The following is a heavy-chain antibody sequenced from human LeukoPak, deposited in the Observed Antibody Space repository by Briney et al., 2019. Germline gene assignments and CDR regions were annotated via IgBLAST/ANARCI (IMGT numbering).Heavy chain of an antibody. V-gene: IGHV3-21*01. CDR2: ISYSSSIM. J-gene: IGHJ4*02. D-gene: IGHD4-23*01. CDR1: GFTFNSYS. CDR3: ARDFGGHSNSFDY. Sequence: PGGSLRLSCAASGFTFNSYSMSWVRQAPGKGLEWVSFISYSSSIMYYADSVKRRITISRDNAKNSLYLQMNNIRAEDTAVYYCARDFGGHSNSFDYWGQGTLVTVSS.